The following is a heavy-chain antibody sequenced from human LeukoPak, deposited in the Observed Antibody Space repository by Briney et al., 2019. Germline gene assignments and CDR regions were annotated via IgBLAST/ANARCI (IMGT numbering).Heavy chain of an antibody. Sequence: GGSLRLSCTASGFTFSGYEMTWVRQAPGKGLEWMSYISVNGGAMHYADSVRGRFTTSRDDAKNSLYLHMNSLRVEDTAVYYCARKTDRLGAVGRDRYFDLWGRGTLITVSS. CDR3: ARKTDRLGAVGRDRYFDL. CDR1: GFTFSGYE. V-gene: IGHV3-48*03. D-gene: IGHD6-13*01. J-gene: IGHJ2*01. CDR2: ISVNGGAM.